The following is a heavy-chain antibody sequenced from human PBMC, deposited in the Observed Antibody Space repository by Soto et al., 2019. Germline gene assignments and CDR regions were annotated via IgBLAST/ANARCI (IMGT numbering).Heavy chain of an antibody. J-gene: IGHJ4*02. D-gene: IGHD5-18*01. CDR3: ARDHSRGGYSYGKFDC. CDR2: ISDSGSNT. CDR1: GFKISSSS. Sequence: GGSLRLSCAAFGFKISSSSINLVRQAPGRGLEWVAYISDSGSNTLYADSVKGRFTVSRDTAKNSLYPHMSAIRDEDRAVYYCARDHSRGGYSYGKFDCWGQGTLVTVSS. V-gene: IGHV3-48*02.